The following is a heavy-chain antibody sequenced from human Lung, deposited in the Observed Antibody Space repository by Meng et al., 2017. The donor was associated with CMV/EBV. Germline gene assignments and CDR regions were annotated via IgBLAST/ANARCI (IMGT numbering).Heavy chain of an antibody. CDR1: YTFTGYY. CDR3: ARVDYYDSSGYYNPDY. D-gene: IGHD3-22*01. Sequence: YTFTGYYMHWVRQAPGQGLEWMGWINPNSGGTNYAQKFQGRVTMTRDTSISTAYMELSRLRSDDMAVYYCARVDYYDSSGYYNPDYWGQGTLVTVSS. J-gene: IGHJ4*02. V-gene: IGHV1-2*02. CDR2: INPNSGGT.